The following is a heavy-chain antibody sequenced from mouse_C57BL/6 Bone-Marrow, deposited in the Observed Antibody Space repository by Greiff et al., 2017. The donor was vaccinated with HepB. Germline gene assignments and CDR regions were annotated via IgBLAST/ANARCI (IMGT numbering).Heavy chain of an antibody. CDR1: GFTFSSYA. Sequence: EVQLVESGGGLVKPGGSLKLSCAASGFTFSSYAMSWVRQTPEKRLEWVATISDGGSYTYYPDNVKGRFTISRDNAKNNLYLQMSHLKSEDTAMYYCARDGYYLAYWGQGTLVTVSA. CDR3: ARDGYYLAY. J-gene: IGHJ3*01. CDR2: ISDGGSYT. D-gene: IGHD2-3*01. V-gene: IGHV5-4*01.